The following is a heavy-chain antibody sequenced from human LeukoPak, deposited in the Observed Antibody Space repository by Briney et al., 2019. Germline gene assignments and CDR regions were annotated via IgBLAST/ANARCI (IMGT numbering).Heavy chain of an antibody. D-gene: IGHD4-17*01. CDR2: IFYSGST. Sequence: GSLRLSCAASGFTFSSYSMNWVRQAPGKGLEWIGYIFYSGSTNYSPSLKSRVTISMDKSNNQFFLDLSPLTAADTAVYYCARGPSGDYGGYFDSWGQGTLVTVSS. CDR1: GFTFSSYS. J-gene: IGHJ4*02. CDR3: ARGPSGDYGGYFDS. V-gene: IGHV4-59*01.